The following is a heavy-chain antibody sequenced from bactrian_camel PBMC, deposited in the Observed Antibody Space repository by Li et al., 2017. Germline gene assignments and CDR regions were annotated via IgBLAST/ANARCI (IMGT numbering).Heavy chain of an antibody. Sequence: HVQLVESGGGSVQTGGSLRLSCAASGFTLSSYRTYWVRQTPGKGLEWVSSITSDGTNTYYKDSVKARFTISKDSAKNTVYLQLNSLKSEDTALYYCATASAASSFHYWGQGTQVTVS. CDR1: GFTLSSYR. D-gene: IGHD2*01. CDR2: ITSDGTNT. J-gene: IGHJ4*01. V-gene: IGHV3S6*01. CDR3: ATASAASSFHY.